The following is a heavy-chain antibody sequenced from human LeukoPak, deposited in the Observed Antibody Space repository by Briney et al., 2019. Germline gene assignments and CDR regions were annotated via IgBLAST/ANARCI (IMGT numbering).Heavy chain of an antibody. CDR1: EFTFSGYS. V-gene: IGHV3-48*04. CDR2: ISKSSRTI. CDR3: ARVHDILSGYYSYYDY. J-gene: IGHJ4*02. Sequence: PGGSLRLSCVVSEFTFSGYSMSWVRQAPGKGLEWVSFISKSSRTIHYADSVKGRFTISRDNAKNSLYLQMNSLRVEDTAVYYCARVHDILSGYYSYYDYWGQGTLVTVSS. D-gene: IGHD3-9*01.